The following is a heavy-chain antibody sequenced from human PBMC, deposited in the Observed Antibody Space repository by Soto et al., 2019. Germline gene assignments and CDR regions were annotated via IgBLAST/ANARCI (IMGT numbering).Heavy chain of an antibody. V-gene: IGHV3-53*04. D-gene: IGHD3-22*01. Sequence: EVQLVESGGGLVQPGGSLRLSCAASGFNVSSNYMSWVRQAPGQGPEWVSIMYSVGSTYYADSVKGRFTISRHSSKNTLYLQMNSRRAEGTAVYYCARSVYYYGVDSGGQGTQVTVSS. CDR3: ARSVYYYGVDS. J-gene: IGHJ4*02. CDR1: GFNVSSNY. CDR2: MYSVGST.